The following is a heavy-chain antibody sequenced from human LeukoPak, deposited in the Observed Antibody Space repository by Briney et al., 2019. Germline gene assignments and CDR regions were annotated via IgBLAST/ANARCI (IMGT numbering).Heavy chain of an antibody. V-gene: IGHV3-23*01. Sequence: PGGSLRLSCAASGFTFDYYWMHWVRQAPGKGLEWVSAISGSGGSTYYADSVKGRFTISRDNSKNTLYLQMNSLRAEDTAVYYCAALGYGSSWYSLQYNWFDPWGQGTLVTVSS. CDR2: ISGSGGST. J-gene: IGHJ5*02. CDR1: GFTFDYYW. CDR3: AALGYGSSWYSLQYNWFDP. D-gene: IGHD6-13*01.